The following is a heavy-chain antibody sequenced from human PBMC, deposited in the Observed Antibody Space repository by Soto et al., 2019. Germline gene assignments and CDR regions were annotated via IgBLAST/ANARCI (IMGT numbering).Heavy chain of an antibody. Sequence: QAQLVQSGAEVKKPGASVKVSCKASGYTFTSYGISWVRQAPGQGLEWMGWISAYNGNTNYAQKLQGRVTMTTDTSTSTAYMELRSLRSDDTAVYYCARDPVVVPAAINYYYGMDVWGQGTTVTVSS. CDR3: ARDPVVVPAAINYYYGMDV. V-gene: IGHV1-18*04. CDR1: GYTFTSYG. D-gene: IGHD2-2*01. J-gene: IGHJ6*02. CDR2: ISAYNGNT.